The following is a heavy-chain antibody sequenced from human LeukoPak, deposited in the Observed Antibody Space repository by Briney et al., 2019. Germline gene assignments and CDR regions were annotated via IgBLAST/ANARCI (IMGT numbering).Heavy chain of an antibody. V-gene: IGHV3-30*02. CDR3: AKGVVVVPAKYYFDY. D-gene: IGHD2-15*01. J-gene: IGHJ4*02. Sequence: GGSLRLSCAASGFTFSTYGMHWVRQAPGKGLEWVTFIRYDGSTKHYADSVKGRFTISRDNSKNTLYLQMNSLRAADTAVYYCAKGVVVVPAKYYFDYWGQGTLVTVSS. CDR1: GFTFSTYG. CDR2: IRYDGSTK.